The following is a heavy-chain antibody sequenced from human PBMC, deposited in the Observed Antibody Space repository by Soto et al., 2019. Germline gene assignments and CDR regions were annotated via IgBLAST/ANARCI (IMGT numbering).Heavy chain of an antibody. D-gene: IGHD3-22*01. V-gene: IGHV4-31*11. CDR2: IYYSGST. J-gene: IGHJ5*02. Sequence: SETLSLTFAVSGASISGSYYYWAWIRQPPGKGLEWIGSIYYSGSTYYNPSLKSRVTISVATSKNHFSLKLSSVTAADTAVYYCARQKEVVVITGWFDPWGQGTLVTVSS. CDR3: ARQKEVVVITGWFDP. CDR1: GASISGSYYY.